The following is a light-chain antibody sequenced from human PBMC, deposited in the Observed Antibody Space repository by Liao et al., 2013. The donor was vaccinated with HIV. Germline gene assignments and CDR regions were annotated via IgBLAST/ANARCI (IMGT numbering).Light chain of an antibody. CDR2: QDS. CDR1: KLGDKY. V-gene: IGLV3-1*01. CDR3: QAWDSGAEVL. J-gene: IGLJ2*01. Sequence: SYELTQPPSVSVSPGQTASIACSGDKLGDKYANWYQHKPGQSPVLLIYQDSLRPSGIPERFSGSYSGNTATLTITGTQTMDESDYFCQAWDSGAEVLFGGGTKLTVL.